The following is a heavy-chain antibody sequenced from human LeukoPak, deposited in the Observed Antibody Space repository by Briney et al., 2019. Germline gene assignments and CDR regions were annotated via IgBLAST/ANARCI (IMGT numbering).Heavy chain of an antibody. CDR1: GGTFSSYA. J-gene: IGHJ5*02. CDR3: ARCLGSSSWYVYNWFDP. V-gene: IGHV1-69*13. CDR2: IIPIFGTA. Sequence: ASVKVSCKASGGTFSSYAISWVRQAPGQGLEWMGGIIPIFGTANYAQKFQGRVTITADESTSTAYMELRSLRSDDTAVYYCARCLGSSSWYVYNWFDPWGQGTLVTVSS. D-gene: IGHD6-13*01.